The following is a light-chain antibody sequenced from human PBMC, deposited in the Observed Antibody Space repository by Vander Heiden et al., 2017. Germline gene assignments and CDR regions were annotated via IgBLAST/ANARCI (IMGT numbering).Light chain of an antibody. V-gene: IGKV1-5*01. Sequence: DIQMTQSPSTLSASVGDRVTITCRASQSISQWLAWYQQKPGRAPKLLIYDVSSLESGVPSRFSGSGSGTEFTLTISSLQPDDFATYYCQQYNSYSRTFGQGTEVEIK. CDR2: DVS. CDR1: QSISQW. CDR3: QQYNSYSRT. J-gene: IGKJ1*01.